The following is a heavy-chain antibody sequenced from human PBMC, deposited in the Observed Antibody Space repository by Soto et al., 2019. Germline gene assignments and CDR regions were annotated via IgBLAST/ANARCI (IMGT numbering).Heavy chain of an antibody. CDR3: ARQSGYSYGEFFDY. J-gene: IGHJ4*02. CDR1: GGSIRSSSYY. Sequence: SETLSLTCTVSGGSIRSSSYYWGWIRQPPGKGLEWIGTFYYSGSTYYNPSLKSRVTISVDTSKNQFSLKLSSVTAADTAVYYCARQSGYSYGEFFDYWGQGTLVTVSS. V-gene: IGHV4-39*01. D-gene: IGHD5-18*01. CDR2: FYYSGST.